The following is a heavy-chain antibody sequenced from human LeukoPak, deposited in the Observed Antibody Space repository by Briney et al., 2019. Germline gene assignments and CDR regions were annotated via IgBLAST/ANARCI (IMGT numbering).Heavy chain of an antibody. V-gene: IGHV4-59*02. D-gene: IGHD3-22*01. J-gene: IGHJ4*02. CDR3: TREVYYDSNGSDY. CDR2: IYHTGST. Sequence: SETLSLTCTISGGSVSDYYWSWIRQSPGKGLEWIGYIYHTGSTSYSPSLESRVTISADTSQNQFSRKLSSVTAADTAVYYCTREVYYDSNGSDYWGQGTLVTVSS. CDR1: GGSVSDYY.